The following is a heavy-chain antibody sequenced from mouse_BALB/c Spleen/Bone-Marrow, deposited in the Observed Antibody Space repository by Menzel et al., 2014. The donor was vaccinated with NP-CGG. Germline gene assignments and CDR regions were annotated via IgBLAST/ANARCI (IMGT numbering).Heavy chain of an antibody. Sequence: QVQLLQSGAELVKPGASVKLSCKASGYTFTSYYMYWVKQRPGQGLEWIGEINPSNGGTKFNEKFKSRATLTVDKSSSTTYMQLSSPTSEDSTVYYSASLPHWGQGTSVTVSS. D-gene: IGHD5-1*01. J-gene: IGHJ4*01. CDR3: ASLPH. V-gene: IGHV1S81*02. CDR2: INPSNGGT. CDR1: GYTFTSYY.